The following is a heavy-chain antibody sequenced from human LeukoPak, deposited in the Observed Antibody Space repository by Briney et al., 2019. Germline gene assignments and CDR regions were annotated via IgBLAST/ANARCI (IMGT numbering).Heavy chain of an antibody. CDR3: ARGKYYYGSSGYYYRAFDI. V-gene: IGHV4-59*01. CDR1: GGSISSYY. D-gene: IGHD3-22*01. Sequence: SETLSLTCTVSGGSISSYYWSWIRQPPGKGLEWIGYIYYSGSTNYNPSLKSRVTISVDTSKNQFSLKLSSVTAADTAVYYCARGKYYYGSSGYYYRAFDIWGQGTMVTVSS. J-gene: IGHJ3*02. CDR2: IYYSGST.